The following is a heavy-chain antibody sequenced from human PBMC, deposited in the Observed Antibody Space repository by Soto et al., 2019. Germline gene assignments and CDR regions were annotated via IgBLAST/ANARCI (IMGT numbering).Heavy chain of an antibody. CDR2: ISYDGSNK. D-gene: IGHD3-22*01. Sequence: WVAVISYDGSNKYYADSVKGRFTISRDNSKNTLYLQMNSLRAEDTAVYYCARPTYYYDSSGYYPYWGQGTLVTVSS. CDR3: ARPTYYYDSSGYYPY. J-gene: IGHJ4*02. V-gene: IGHV3-30-3*01.